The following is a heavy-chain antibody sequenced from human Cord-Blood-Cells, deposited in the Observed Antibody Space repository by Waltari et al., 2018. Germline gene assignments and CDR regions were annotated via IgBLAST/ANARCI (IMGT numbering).Heavy chain of an antibody. J-gene: IGHJ6*03. CDR1: GGSFSGYS. Sequence: QVQLQQWGAGLLKPSETLSLTCAVYGGSFSGYSWSWIRQPPGKGLEWIGEINHSGSTNYNPSLKSRVTISVDTSKNQFSLKLSSVTAADTAVYYCARGRYRVQGYYYYMDVWGKGTTVTVSS. CDR2: INHSGST. CDR3: ARGRYRVQGYYYYMDV. V-gene: IGHV4-34*01. D-gene: IGHD1-1*01.